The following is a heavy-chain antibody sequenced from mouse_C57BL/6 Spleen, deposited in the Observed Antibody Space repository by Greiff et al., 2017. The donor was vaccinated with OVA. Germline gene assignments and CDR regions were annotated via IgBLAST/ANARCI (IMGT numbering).Heavy chain of an antibody. Sequence: VKLQQSGAELARPGASVKMSCKASGYTFTSYTMHWVKQRPGQGLEWIGYINPSSGYPKYNQKFKDKATLTADKSSSTAYMQLSSLTSEDSAVYYCAWDYDDAMDYWGQGTSVTVSS. V-gene: IGHV1-4*01. D-gene: IGHD2-4*01. CDR3: AWDYDDAMDY. CDR2: INPSSGYP. J-gene: IGHJ4*01. CDR1: GYTFTSYT.